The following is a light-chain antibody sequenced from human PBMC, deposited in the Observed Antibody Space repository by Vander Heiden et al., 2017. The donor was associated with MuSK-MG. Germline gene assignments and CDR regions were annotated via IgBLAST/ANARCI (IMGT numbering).Light chain of an antibody. CDR1: QSVDTY. CDR3: QQRYYWRHT. V-gene: IGKV3-11*01. J-gene: IGKJ4*01. CDR2: DAS. Sequence: EIVFTQSPATLSWSPGERATLSCRASQSVDTYVTWFQQTPGQAPRLLIYDASTWASGTPARFSGRGSGTDFTLTISSLEPEDFAVFYCQQRYYWRHTFGGGTKLE.